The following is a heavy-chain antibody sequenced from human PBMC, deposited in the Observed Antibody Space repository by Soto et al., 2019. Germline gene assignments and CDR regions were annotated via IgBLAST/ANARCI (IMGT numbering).Heavy chain of an antibody. CDR2: LWADGSRQ. CDR1: GFAFSADA. Sequence: QVQLVESGGGVIQPGKSLRLSCAASGFAFSADAMHWVRQAPGKGLEWVAVLWADGSRQFYLDSAKGRFSISRDNSKNTLYLQMNILRIDDTAMYFFVRGTGYWGLSDTWGQGTLVSVSS. D-gene: IGHD3-9*01. J-gene: IGHJ5*02. V-gene: IGHV3-33*01. CDR3: VRGTGYWGLSDT.